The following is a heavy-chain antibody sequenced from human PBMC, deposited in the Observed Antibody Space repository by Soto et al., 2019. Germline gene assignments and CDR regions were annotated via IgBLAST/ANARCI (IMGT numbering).Heavy chain of an antibody. D-gene: IGHD5-18*01. CDR1: GGSISSGGYH. J-gene: IGHJ6*02. V-gene: IGHV4-31*03. CDR2: INHSGST. Sequence: SETLSLTCTVSGGSISSGGYHWSWIRQHPGKGLEWIGEINHSGSTNYNPSLKSRVTISVDTSKNQFSLKLSSVTAADTAVYYCARGPWIQLSYYYYYYGMDVWGQGTTVTVSS. CDR3: ARGPWIQLSYYYYYYGMDV.